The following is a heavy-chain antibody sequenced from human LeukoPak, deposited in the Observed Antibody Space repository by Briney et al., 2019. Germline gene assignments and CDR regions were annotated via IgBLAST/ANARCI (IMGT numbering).Heavy chain of an antibody. D-gene: IGHD6-13*01. CDR1: GFTFSSHS. CDR3: ARGLRYSFY. V-gene: IGHV3-53*01. CDR2: IYIDGTT. Sequence: GGSLRLSCAASGFTFSSHSMTWVRQAPGKGLEWVSVIYIDGTTYYADSVKGRFTISRDQANNTLYLQMNTLRDEDTAVYYCARGLRYSFYWGQGTLVSVSS. J-gene: IGHJ4*02.